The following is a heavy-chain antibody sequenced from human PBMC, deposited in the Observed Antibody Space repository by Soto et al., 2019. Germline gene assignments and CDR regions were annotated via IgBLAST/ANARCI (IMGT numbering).Heavy chain of an antibody. J-gene: IGHJ4*02. CDR2: INHSGST. CDR1: GGSFSGYY. CDR3: ARDRGYSGYGRGVDY. V-gene: IGHV4-34*01. D-gene: IGHD5-12*01. Sequence: QVQLQQWGAGLLKPSATLSLTCAVYGGSFSGYYWSWIRQPPGKGLEWIGEINHSGSTNYNPSLKSRVTISVDTSKNQFSLKLSSVTAADTAVYYCARDRGYSGYGRGVDYWGQGTLVTVSS.